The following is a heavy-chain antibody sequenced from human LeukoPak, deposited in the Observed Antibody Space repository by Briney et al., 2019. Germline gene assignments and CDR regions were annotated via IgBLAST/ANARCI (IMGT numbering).Heavy chain of an antibody. V-gene: IGHV3-30*04. J-gene: IGHJ4*02. D-gene: IGHD1-26*01. CDR1: GFTFSSYA. CDR3: ARFYANEWELPH. Sequence: PGGSLRLSCAASGFTFSSYAMHWVRQAPGKGLEWVALISYDGSNKYYADSVKGRFTISRDNSKNTPYLQMNSLRAEDTAVYYCARFYANEWELPHWGQGTLVTVSS. CDR2: ISYDGSNK.